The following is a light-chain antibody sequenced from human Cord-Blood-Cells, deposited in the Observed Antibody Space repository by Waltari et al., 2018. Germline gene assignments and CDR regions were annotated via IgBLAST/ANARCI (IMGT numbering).Light chain of an antibody. CDR1: SSNIGRTY. CDR3: AAWDDSLSGWV. V-gene: IGLV1-47*01. CDR2: RNN. Sequence: QSVLTQPPSASGTRGQRGNSSCSGSSSNIGRTYEHWYQQLPGTAPKLLIYRNNERPSGVPDRFSGSMSITSSALAIRGLRSEDEADYYCAAWDDSLSGWVFGGGTKLTVL. J-gene: IGLJ3*02.